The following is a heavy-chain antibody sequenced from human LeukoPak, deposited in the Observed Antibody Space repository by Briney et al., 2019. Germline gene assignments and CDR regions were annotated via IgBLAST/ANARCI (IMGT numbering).Heavy chain of an antibody. J-gene: IGHJ3*02. CDR2: IYYSGST. CDR1: GGSISSGGYY. Sequence: SETLSLTCTVSGGSISSGGYYWTWIRQHPGKGLEWIGYIYYSGSTYYNPSLKSRGTLSVDTSKNQSPLKLRSVTAEATAASYCAGESNRRVARTIDAFDIWGQGTMVTVSS. V-gene: IGHV4-31*03. CDR3: AGESNRRVARTIDAFDI. D-gene: IGHD5-12*01.